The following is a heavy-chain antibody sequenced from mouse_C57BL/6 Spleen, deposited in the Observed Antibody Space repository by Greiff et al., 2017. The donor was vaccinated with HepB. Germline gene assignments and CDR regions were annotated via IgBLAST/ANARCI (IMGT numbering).Heavy chain of an antibody. V-gene: IGHV5-12*01. CDR1: GFTFSDYY. Sequence: EVMLVESGGGLVQPGGSLKLSCAASGFTFSDYYMYWVRQTPEKRLEWVAYISNGGGSTYYPDTVKGRFTISRDNAKNTLYLQMSRLKSEDTAMYYCARRYGNYDYAMDYWGQGTSVTVSS. CDR2: ISNGGGST. D-gene: IGHD2-10*02. J-gene: IGHJ4*01. CDR3: ARRYGNYDYAMDY.